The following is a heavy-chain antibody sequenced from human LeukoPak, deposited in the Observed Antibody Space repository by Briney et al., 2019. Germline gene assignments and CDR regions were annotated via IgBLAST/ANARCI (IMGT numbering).Heavy chain of an antibody. CDR2: IYHSGST. D-gene: IGHD2-2*01. CDR1: GYSISSGYY. Sequence: SETLSLTCAVSGYSISSGYYWGWIRQPPGKGLEWIGSIYHSGSTYYNPSLKSRVTISVDTSKNQFSLKLSSVTAADTAVYYCARLLDSMDGYCSSTSCYFRAFDIWGQGTMVTVSS. J-gene: IGHJ3*02. V-gene: IGHV4-38-2*01. CDR3: ARLLDSMDGYCSSTSCYFRAFDI.